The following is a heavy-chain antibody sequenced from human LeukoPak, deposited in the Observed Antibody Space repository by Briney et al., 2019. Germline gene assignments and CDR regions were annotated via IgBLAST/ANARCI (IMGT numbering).Heavy chain of an antibody. V-gene: IGHV3-53*01. CDR3: ARDWDDGRAERPA. CDR1: GFTVSGNY. CDR2: IYSGGDT. J-gene: IGHJ5*02. D-gene: IGHD3-22*01. Sequence: PGGSLRLSRAASGFTVSGNYMSWVRQAPGKGLECVAVIYSGGDTYYVDSVKGRFTISRDKSKNTLYLQMNSLRAEDTAVYYCARDWDDGRAERPAWGQGTLVTVSS.